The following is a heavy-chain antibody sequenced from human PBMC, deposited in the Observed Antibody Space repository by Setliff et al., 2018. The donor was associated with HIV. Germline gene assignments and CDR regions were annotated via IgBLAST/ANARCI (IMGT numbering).Heavy chain of an antibody. Sequence: ASVKVSCKASGYTFTSYGISWVRQAPGQGLEWMGWISANDGRTNHAQNFQDRLTMTWNTSTNTAYMELRSLTSDDTAVYYCARGRYNSRIDVWGQGTTVTVSS. CDR3: ARGRYNSRIDV. J-gene: IGHJ6*02. CDR2: ISANDGRT. V-gene: IGHV1-18*01. CDR1: GYTFTSYG. D-gene: IGHD5-18*01.